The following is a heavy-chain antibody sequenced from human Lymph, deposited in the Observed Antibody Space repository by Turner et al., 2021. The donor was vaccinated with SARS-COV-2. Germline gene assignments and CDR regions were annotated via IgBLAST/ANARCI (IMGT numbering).Heavy chain of an antibody. CDR2: IDYSGSN. Sequence: QLQLQESGPVLVKPSETLSLSCTLYGCSISSSSHYWRWIRQHPGRGLEWIGHIDYSGSNYYNPYRKGRVTISVDTSKNQFSLKLSSVTAADTDVYYCARLVRRAEYYFDYWGQGTLVTVSP. CDR1: GCSISSSSHY. CDR3: ARLVRRAEYYFDY. J-gene: IGHJ4*02. V-gene: IGHV4-39*01. D-gene: IGHD3-10*01.